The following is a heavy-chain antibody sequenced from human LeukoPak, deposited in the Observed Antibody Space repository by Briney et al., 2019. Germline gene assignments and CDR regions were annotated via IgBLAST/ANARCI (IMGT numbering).Heavy chain of an antibody. Sequence: GGSLRLSCAASGFTFSSYWMHWVRQAPGKGLVRVSRIKTDGSSTSYADSVKGRFTISRDNAKNTLYLQLNSLTAEDTAVYYCAKGGDGSGSLRAYYYYYMDVWGKGTTVTVSS. CDR3: AKGGDGSGSLRAYYYYYMDV. V-gene: IGHV3-74*01. J-gene: IGHJ6*03. CDR2: IKTDGSST. D-gene: IGHD6-19*01. CDR1: GFTFSSYW.